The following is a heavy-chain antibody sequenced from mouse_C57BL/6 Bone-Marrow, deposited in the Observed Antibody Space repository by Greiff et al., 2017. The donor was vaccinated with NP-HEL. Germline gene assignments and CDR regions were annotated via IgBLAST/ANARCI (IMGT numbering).Heavy chain of an antibody. CDR1: GYTFTSYW. CDR2: IYPGSGST. CDR3: ARGLRYLDY. Sequence: QVHVKQPGAELVKPGASVKMSCKASGYTFTSYWITWVKQRPGQGLEWIGDIYPGSGSTNYNEKFMSKATLTVDTSSSTAYMQLSSLTSEDSAVYYCARGLRYLDYWGQGTTLTVSS. D-gene: IGHD1-1*01. V-gene: IGHV1-55*01. J-gene: IGHJ2*01.